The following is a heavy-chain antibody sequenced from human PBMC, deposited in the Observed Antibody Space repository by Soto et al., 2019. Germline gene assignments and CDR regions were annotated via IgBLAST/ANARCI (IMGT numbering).Heavy chain of an antibody. Sequence: QVQLVESGEGVVQPGRSLRLSCAASGFTFSSYGMHWVRQAPGKGLEWVAVIWNDGRENYYEDSVKGRFTISRENAKSTLYLQMNSLRDEDTAVYYCARDSLGRGYDVESWCQGNLVTVSS. D-gene: IGHD5-12*01. CDR1: GFTFSSYG. CDR2: IWNDGREN. CDR3: ARDSLGRGYDVES. J-gene: IGHJ4*02. V-gene: IGHV3-33*01.